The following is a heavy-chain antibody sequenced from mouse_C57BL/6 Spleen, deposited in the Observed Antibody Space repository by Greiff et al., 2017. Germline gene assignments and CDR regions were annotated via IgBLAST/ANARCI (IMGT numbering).Heavy chain of an antibody. CDR1: GYTFTSYG. CDR2: IYPRSGNT. D-gene: IGHD2-5*01. V-gene: IGHV1-81*01. J-gene: IGHJ2*01. Sequence: LQESGAELARPGASVQLSCKASGYTFTSYGISWVKQRTGQGLEWIGEIYPRSGNTYYNEKFKGRATLTADKSSSTAYLELRSLTSEDSAVYFCARDSNYPEYWGQGTTLTVSA. CDR3: ARDSNYPEY.